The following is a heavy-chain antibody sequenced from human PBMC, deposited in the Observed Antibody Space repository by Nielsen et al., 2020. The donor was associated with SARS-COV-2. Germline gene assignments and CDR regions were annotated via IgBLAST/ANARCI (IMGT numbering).Heavy chain of an antibody. CDR2: IKQDGSEK. CDR3: ARVENGPPLLRFDY. Sequence: GESLKISCAASGFTFSSYGMHWVRQAPGKGLEWVANIKQDGSEKYYVDSVKGRFTISRDNAKNSLYLQMNSLRAEDTAVYYCARVENGPPLLRFDYWGQGTLVTVSS. V-gene: IGHV3-7*05. D-gene: IGHD3-22*01. CDR1: GFTFSSYG. J-gene: IGHJ4*02.